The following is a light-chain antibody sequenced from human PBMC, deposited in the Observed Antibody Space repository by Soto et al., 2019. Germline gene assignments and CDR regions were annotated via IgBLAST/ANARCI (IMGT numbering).Light chain of an antibody. CDR1: QSISSNY. V-gene: IGKV3-20*01. J-gene: IGKJ1*01. Sequence: EIVLTQSPGTLSLSRVEIATLSFLASQSISSNYLAWYQQKPGQAPRLLIYGASSRAPGIPDRFSGSGSGTEFTLTISSLQTDDFATYYCQQYNSYWTFGQGTKVDIK. CDR2: GAS. CDR3: QQYNSYWT.